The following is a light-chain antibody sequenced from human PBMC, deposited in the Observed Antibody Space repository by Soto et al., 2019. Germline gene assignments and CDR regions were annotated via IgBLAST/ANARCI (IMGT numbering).Light chain of an antibody. V-gene: IGKV1-33*01. CDR2: DAS. CDR3: QQYDHLSLT. CDR1: QDITNS. J-gene: IGKJ4*01. Sequence: DIQMTQSPSSRSASVGDRVPITCQASQDITNSLNWYQQKTGKAPXLLIFDASNLDAGVPSRFSGSGSGTYVTFTIHSLQPEEVATYYCQQYDHLSLTFGGGTRWIS.